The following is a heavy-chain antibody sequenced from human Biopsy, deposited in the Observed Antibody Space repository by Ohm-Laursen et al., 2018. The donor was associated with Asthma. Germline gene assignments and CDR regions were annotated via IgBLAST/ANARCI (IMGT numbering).Heavy chain of an antibody. D-gene: IGHD3-10*01. V-gene: IGHV1-18*01. CDR3: ARAVDYSHYYGIDV. J-gene: IGHJ6*02. CDR1: GYTFNSAG. Sequence: ATVKISCKTSGYTFNSAGITWVRQATGQGLEWMGWISVYNGNTKVAQKLQDRVTMITDTSTSTAYMELRSLRSDDTAVYFCARAVDYSHYYGIDVWGQGTTVTVS. CDR2: ISVYNGNT.